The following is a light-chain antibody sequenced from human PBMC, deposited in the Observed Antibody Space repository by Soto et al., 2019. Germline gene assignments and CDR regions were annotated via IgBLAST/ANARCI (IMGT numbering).Light chain of an antibody. CDR2: GAS. CDR1: QSVSSSY. J-gene: IGKJ1*01. V-gene: IGKV3-20*01. CDR3: QQYGSSRWT. Sequence: EMVLTQAPGTLSLSPGERATLSCRASQSVSSSYLAWYQQKPGQAPRLLIYGASSRATGIPDRFSGSGSGTDFTLTISRLEPEDFAVYYCQQYGSSRWTFGHGTKVDIK.